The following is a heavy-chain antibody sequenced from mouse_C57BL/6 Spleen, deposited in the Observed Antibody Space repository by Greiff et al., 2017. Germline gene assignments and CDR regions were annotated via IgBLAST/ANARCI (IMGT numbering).Heavy chain of an antibody. J-gene: IGHJ2*01. CDR2: LYPGDGET. CDR1: GYAFSSYW. Sequence: QVQLQQSGAELVKPGASVKISCKASGYAFSSYWMNWVKQRPGKGLEWIGQLYPGDGETKDNGKFKGKATLNAAKTTSSVYMQLSTLTSEASAVYVCAREGPYYFDYWGQGTTLTVSS. CDR3: AREGPYYFDY. V-gene: IGHV1-80*01.